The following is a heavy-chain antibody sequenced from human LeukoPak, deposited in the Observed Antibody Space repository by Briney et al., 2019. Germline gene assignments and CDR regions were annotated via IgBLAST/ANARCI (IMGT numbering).Heavy chain of an antibody. J-gene: IGHJ4*02. V-gene: IGHV3-21*01. D-gene: IGHD3-10*01. CDR2: ISSSGSYI. Sequence: GGSLRLSCAASAFTFSSYGMNWVRQTQGKGLEWVSSISSSGSYIYYADSVKGRFAISRDNAKNSLHLQMNSLRAEDTAVYYCARGSGVQVWSSLDYWGQGTLVTVSS. CDR3: ARGSGVQVWSSLDY. CDR1: AFTFSSYG.